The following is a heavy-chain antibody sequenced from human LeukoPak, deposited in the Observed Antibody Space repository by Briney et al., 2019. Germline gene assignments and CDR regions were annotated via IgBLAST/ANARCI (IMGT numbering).Heavy chain of an antibody. D-gene: IGHD3-22*01. CDR3: ALHPHYYDSSGYGDY. CDR2: IYHSGST. CDR1: GYSISSGYY. J-gene: IGHJ4*02. Sequence: TSETLSLTCTVSGYSISSGYYWGWIRQPPGKGLEWIGSIYHSGSTYYNPSLKSRVTISVDTSKNQFSLKLSSVTAADTAVYYCALHPHYYDSSGYGDYWGQGTLVTVSS. V-gene: IGHV4-38-2*02.